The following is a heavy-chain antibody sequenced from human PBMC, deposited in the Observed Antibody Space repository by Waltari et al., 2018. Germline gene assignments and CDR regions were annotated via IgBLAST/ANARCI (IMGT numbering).Heavy chain of an antibody. Sequence: QVQLVQSGAEVKKPGASVKVSCKASGYTFTGYYMHWVRQAPGQGVWVMARVDTNNGGTNCAQKFQSRVTRTRDTSFSTASMELTRLGSDDTAVYYCARALPYGDYELAWGQGTLVTVDS. CDR3: ARALPYGDYELA. D-gene: IGHD4-17*01. CDR2: VDTNNGGT. J-gene: IGHJ5*02. CDR1: GYTFTGYY. V-gene: IGHV1-2*06.